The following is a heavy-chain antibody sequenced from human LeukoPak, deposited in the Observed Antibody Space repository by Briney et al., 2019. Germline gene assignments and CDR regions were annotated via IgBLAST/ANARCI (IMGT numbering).Heavy chain of an antibody. V-gene: IGHV3-20*04. J-gene: IGHJ4*02. D-gene: IGHD6-19*01. CDR2: INWNGGST. CDR3: AREVDSSGWWGNIDY. Sequence: GGSLRLSCAASGFTFDDYGMSWVRQAPGKGLEWVSGINWNGGSTGYADSVKGRFTISRDNAKNSLYLQMNSLRAEDTAVYYCAREVDSSGWWGNIDYWGQGTLVTVSS. CDR1: GFTFDDYG.